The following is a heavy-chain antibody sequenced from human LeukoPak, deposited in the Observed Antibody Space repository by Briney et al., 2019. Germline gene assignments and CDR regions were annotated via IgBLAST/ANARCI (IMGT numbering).Heavy chain of an antibody. CDR3: ARHGVAGTSSNWFDP. Sequence: GESLKISCKGSGYSFTSYWVGWVRQVPGKGLEWMGIIYPGDSDTRYSPSFQGQVTISADKSISTAYLQWSSLKASDTAMYYCARHGVAGTSSNWFDPWGQGTLVTVSS. J-gene: IGHJ5*02. D-gene: IGHD6-19*01. CDR1: GYSFTSYW. CDR2: IYPGDSDT. V-gene: IGHV5-51*01.